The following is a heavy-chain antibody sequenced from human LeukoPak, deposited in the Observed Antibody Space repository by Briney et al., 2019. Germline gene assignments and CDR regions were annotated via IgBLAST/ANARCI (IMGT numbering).Heavy chain of an antibody. CDR1: GXSISSGDYY. CDR3: ARERKITMVRGVIIKGNWFDP. CDR2: IYYSGNT. Sequence: SQTLSLTCTVSGXSISSGDYYWSWIRQPPGKGLEWIGYIYYSGNTYYNPSLKSRVTISVDTSKNQLSLKLSSVTAADTAVYYCARERKITMVRGVIIKGNWFDPWGQGTLVTVSS. J-gene: IGHJ5*02. D-gene: IGHD3-10*01. V-gene: IGHV4-30-4*01.